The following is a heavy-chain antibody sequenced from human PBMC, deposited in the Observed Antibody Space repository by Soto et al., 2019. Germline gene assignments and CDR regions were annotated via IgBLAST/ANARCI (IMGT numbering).Heavy chain of an antibody. J-gene: IGHJ4*01. CDR1: GFSLGTNGMR. CDR2: IDWDDDK. V-gene: IGHV2-70*04. D-gene: IGHD6-19*01. Sequence: SGPTLVNPTQALTLTCTFSGFSLGTNGMRVSWIRQPPGKALEWLARIDWDDDKFYNTSLKTRLTISKDTSKKQVVLTMTNVDPVGTATYYCARVRTSATGWFVFDYWGPGTLVTVS. CDR3: ARVRTSATGWFVFDY.